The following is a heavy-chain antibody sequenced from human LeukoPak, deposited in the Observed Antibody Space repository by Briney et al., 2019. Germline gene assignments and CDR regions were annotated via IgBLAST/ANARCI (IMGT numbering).Heavy chain of an antibody. D-gene: IGHD6-6*01. CDR1: GFAFSGYW. J-gene: IGHJ4*02. Sequence: GGSLRLSCAASGFAFSGYWMSWVRQAPGKGLEWVTNINQDGSETYYVDSVKGRFTISRDNTKNSLYLQMNSLRAEDTAVYYCARMGSSSSSYWGQGTLVTVSS. CDR3: ARMGSSSSSY. V-gene: IGHV3-7*01. CDR2: INQDGSET.